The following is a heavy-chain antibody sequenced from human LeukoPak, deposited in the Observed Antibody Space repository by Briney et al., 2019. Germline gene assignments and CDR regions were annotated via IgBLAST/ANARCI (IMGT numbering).Heavy chain of an antibody. CDR1: GFTFSNYW. J-gene: IGHJ4*02. CDR3: VRDLILVWTPGDGFDH. CDR2: INERATII. Sequence: GGSLRLSCAASGFTFSNYWMHWVRQAPGKGLEWVSRINERATIISYADSVKGRFTTSRENARNTLYLQMNSLTAEDTAVYYCVRDLILVWTPGDGFDHWGQGTLVTVSS. V-gene: IGHV3-74*01. D-gene: IGHD3-16*01.